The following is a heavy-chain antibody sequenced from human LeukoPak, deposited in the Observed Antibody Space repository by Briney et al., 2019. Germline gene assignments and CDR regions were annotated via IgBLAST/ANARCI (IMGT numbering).Heavy chain of an antibody. D-gene: IGHD3-22*01. Sequence: GGSLRLSCAASGSTFSSHSMNWVRQAPGKGLEWVSYISSSSSTIYYADSVKGRFTISRDNAKNSLYLQMNSLRAEDTAVYYCARGAYYYEDWGQGTLVTASS. CDR3: ARGAYYYED. V-gene: IGHV3-48*01. CDR2: ISSSSSTI. J-gene: IGHJ4*02. CDR1: GSTFSSHS.